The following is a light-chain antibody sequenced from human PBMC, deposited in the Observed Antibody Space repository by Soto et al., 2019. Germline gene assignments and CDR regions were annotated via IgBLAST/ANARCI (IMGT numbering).Light chain of an antibody. CDR2: DAT. Sequence: DIQMTQSASSLSASVGDRVTITCQASQVISNYLNWYQQKPGKAPKLLIYDATNFETGVSKRFSGSGSGTHFTLTILSLQPDDIGTFYCQQYEAFPITFGHGTRVDIK. V-gene: IGKV1-33*01. CDR3: QQYEAFPIT. CDR1: QVISNY. J-gene: IGKJ5*01.